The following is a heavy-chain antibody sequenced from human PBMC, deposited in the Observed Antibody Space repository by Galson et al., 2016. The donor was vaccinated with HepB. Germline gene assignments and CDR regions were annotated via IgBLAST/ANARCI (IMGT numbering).Heavy chain of an antibody. Sequence: ETLRLSCAASGFTFRSYAMSWVRQALGEGLEWISGISGSGGNTYYAASVKGRFTISRDNSKNTNYLQMNSLRAEDTAVYYCAKDLWVRFTKIRGLFAFFNGMDAWGQGTTVIVSS. CDR2: ISGSGGNT. V-gene: IGHV3-23*01. CDR3: AKDLWVRFTKIRGLFAFFNGMDA. D-gene: IGHD3-10*01. J-gene: IGHJ6*02. CDR1: GFTFRSYA.